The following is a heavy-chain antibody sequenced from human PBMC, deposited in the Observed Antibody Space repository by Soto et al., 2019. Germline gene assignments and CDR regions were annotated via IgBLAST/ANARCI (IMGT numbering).Heavy chain of an antibody. D-gene: IGHD1-20*01. CDR3: ASPHTPYNSNDASYDAIDI. Sequence: PGGSRRLSCAASGLTFSSYAMPWVRQAPGKALEGVAAISYDGSNKYYADSVKGRFTISRDNSKNTLYLQMTSLRAEDTAVYYFASPHTPYNSNDASYDAIDIWGQGTMVTVSS. J-gene: IGHJ3*02. CDR1: GLTFSSYA. V-gene: IGHV3-30-3*01. CDR2: ISYDGSNK.